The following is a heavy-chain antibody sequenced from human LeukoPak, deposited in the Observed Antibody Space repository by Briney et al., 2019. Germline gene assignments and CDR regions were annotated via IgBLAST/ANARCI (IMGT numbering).Heavy chain of an antibody. D-gene: IGHD3-10*01. CDR2: ISSGSSAI. CDR3: AAQSGSGSNYPDY. Sequence: GGSLRLSCAASGFTFSSYSMNWVRQAPGKGLEWISYISSGSSAIYFADSVKGRFTISRDNAKNSLYLQTNSLRAEDTAVYYCAAQSGSGSNYPDYWGQGTLVTVSS. V-gene: IGHV3-48*01. J-gene: IGHJ4*02. CDR1: GFTFSSYS.